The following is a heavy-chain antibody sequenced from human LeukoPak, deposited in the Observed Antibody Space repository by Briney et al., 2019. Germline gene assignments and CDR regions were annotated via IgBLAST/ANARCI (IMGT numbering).Heavy chain of an antibody. CDR2: IIPILGIA. Sequence: SVKVSCKASGYTFTSYYMHWVRQAPGQGLEWMGRIIPILGIANYAQKFQGRVTITADKSTSTAYMELSSLRSEDTAVYYCARVSIVGATTDFDYWGQGTLVTVSS. CDR1: GYTFTSYY. D-gene: IGHD1-26*01. CDR3: ARVSIVGATTDFDY. J-gene: IGHJ4*02. V-gene: IGHV1-69*04.